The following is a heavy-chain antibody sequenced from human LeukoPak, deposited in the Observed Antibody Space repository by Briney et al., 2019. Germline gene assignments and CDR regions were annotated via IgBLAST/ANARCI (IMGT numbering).Heavy chain of an antibody. CDR3: ARAGLVASSHHHDY. Sequence: GGSLRLSCAASGFTFNTYTMNWVRQAPGKGLEWVSYISGSSGIIDYADSVRGRFTISRDNAKNSLYLQMNSLRAEDTAVYYCARAGLVASSHHHDYWGQGTLVTVSS. CDR1: GFTFNTYT. D-gene: IGHD2-2*01. J-gene: IGHJ4*02. V-gene: IGHV3-48*01. CDR2: ISGSSGII.